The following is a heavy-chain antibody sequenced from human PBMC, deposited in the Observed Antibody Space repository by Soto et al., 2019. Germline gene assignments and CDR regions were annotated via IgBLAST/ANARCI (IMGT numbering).Heavy chain of an antibody. V-gene: IGHV3-30*18. Sequence: GGSLRLSCAASGFTFSSYGMHWVRQAPGKGLEWVAVISYDGSNKYYADSVKGRFTISRDNSKNTLYLQMNSLRAEDTAVYYCAKDQAHYFDYWGQGTLVTVSS. CDR3: AKDQAHYFDY. CDR2: ISYDGSNK. J-gene: IGHJ4*02. CDR1: GFTFSSYG.